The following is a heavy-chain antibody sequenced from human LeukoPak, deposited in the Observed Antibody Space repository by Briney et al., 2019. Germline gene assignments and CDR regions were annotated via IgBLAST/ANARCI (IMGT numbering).Heavy chain of an antibody. CDR1: GGAVISGY. J-gene: IGHJ6*03. Sequence: SWTLSLTGDLGGGAVISGYWSWIRQTPGEGLKWIGYISHNGNIDYAPSLKSRVTMSIDTTKNQFSLKLTSVTAADTAVYYCARGAPHIRYNWNFAMDVWGKRTTVT. D-gene: IGHD1-7*01. V-gene: IGHV4-59*02. CDR2: ISHNGNI. CDR3: ARGAPHIRYNWNFAMDV.